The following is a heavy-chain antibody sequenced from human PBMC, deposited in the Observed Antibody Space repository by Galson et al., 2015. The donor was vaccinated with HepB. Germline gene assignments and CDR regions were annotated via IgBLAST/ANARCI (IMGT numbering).Heavy chain of an antibody. CDR2: ISSDGSTK. CDR1: GFTFNSHA. CDR3: ARLQGSGTYPDDY. J-gene: IGHJ4*02. V-gene: IGHV3-30*04. D-gene: IGHD3-10*01. Sequence: SLRLSCAASGFTFNSHAMHWVRQAPGKGLEWVAFISSDGSTKYADYVKGRFTVSRDNSKNTLYLQWSSLKASDTAVYFCARLQGSGTYPDDYWGQGTLAAVSS.